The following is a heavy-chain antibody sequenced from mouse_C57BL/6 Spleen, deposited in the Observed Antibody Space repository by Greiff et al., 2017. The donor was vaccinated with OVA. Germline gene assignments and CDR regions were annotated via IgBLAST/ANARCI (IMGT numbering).Heavy chain of an antibody. J-gene: IGHJ1*03. Sequence: QVQLQQPGAELVKPGASVKLSCKASGYTFTSYWMHWVKQRPGRGLEWIGRIDPNSGGTKYNEKFKSKATLTVDKPSSTAYMQLSSLTSEDSAVYYCAREGSTTVVAPGTFDVWGTGTTVTVSS. CDR3: AREGSTTVVAPGTFDV. D-gene: IGHD1-1*01. CDR1: GYTFTSYW. V-gene: IGHV1-72*01. CDR2: IDPNSGGT.